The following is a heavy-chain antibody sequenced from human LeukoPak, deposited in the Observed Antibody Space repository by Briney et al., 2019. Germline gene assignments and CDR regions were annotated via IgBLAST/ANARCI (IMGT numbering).Heavy chain of an antibody. CDR3: AKGDNVVMPAGMPRGSVGHF. CDR2: LSGSGRMT. V-gene: IGHV3-23*01. CDR1: GFPFNNFV. D-gene: IGHD2-8*01. J-gene: IGHJ4*02. Sequence: PGGSLRLSCAASGFPFNNFVMTWVRQAPGKGLEWVSPLSGSGRMTYHADSVKDRFPISRDNSRNTLYLQMNSLGAEDTGVYYCAKGDNVVMPAGMPRGSVGHFWGQGALVTVSS.